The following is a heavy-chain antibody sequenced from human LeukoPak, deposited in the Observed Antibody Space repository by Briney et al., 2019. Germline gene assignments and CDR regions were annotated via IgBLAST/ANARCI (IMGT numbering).Heavy chain of an antibody. CDR3: AKANPTVEMATISQPYGMDV. V-gene: IGHV3-23*01. CDR1: GFTISSYA. J-gene: IGHJ6*02. Sequence: GGSLRLSCAASGFTISSYAMSWVRQAPGKGLEWVSAISGSGGSTYYADSVKGLFTISRDNSKNTLYLQMNSLRAEDTAVYYCAKANPTVEMATISQPYGMDVWGQGTTVTVSS. CDR2: ISGSGGST. D-gene: IGHD5-24*01.